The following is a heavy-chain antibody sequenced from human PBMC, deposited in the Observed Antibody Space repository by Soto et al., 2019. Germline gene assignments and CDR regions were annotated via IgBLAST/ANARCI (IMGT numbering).Heavy chain of an antibody. CDR1: GFTFSSYA. Sequence: EVQLLESGGGLVQPGGSLRLSCAASGFTFSSYAMSWVRQAAGKGLEWVSGISGSGGSTYYADSVKGRFTISRDNSKNTLYLQMNSLRAEDTAVYYCAKVAPMSAYYYYYMDVWGKGTTVTVSS. CDR3: AKVAPMSAYYYYYMDV. CDR2: ISGSGGST. J-gene: IGHJ6*03. D-gene: IGHD2-2*01. V-gene: IGHV3-23*01.